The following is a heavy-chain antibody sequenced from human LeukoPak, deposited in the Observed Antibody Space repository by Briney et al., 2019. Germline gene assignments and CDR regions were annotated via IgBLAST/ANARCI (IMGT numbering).Heavy chain of an antibody. CDR3: ASRGTVEMATIYSYNWFDP. D-gene: IGHD5-24*01. CDR2: IIPIFGTA. CDR1: GGTFSSYA. V-gene: IGHV1-69*05. Sequence: SVKVSCKASGGTFSSYAISWVRQAPGQGLEWMGGIIPIFGTANYAQKFQGRVTITTDESTSTAYVELSSLRSEDTAVYYCASRGTVEMATIYSYNWFDPWGQGTLVTVSS. J-gene: IGHJ5*02.